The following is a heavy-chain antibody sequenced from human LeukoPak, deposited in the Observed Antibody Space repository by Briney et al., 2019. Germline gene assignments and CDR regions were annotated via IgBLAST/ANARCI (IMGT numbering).Heavy chain of an antibody. Sequence: ASVKVSCKASGYTFTSYGISWVRQAPGQGLEWMGWISAYNGKTNYAQKLQGRVTMTTDTSTSTAYMELRSLRSDDTAVYYCAKVRVHDYYYYYMDVWGKGTTVTVSS. CDR1: GYTFTSYG. CDR2: ISAYNGKT. D-gene: IGHD3-3*01. V-gene: IGHV1-18*01. CDR3: AKVRVHDYYYYYMDV. J-gene: IGHJ6*03.